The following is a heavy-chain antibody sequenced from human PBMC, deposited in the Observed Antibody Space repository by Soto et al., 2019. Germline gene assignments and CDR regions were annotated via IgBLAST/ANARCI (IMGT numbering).Heavy chain of an antibody. CDR2: IYSGGST. V-gene: IGHV3-66*01. D-gene: IGHD4-4*01. CDR1: GFTVSSNY. Sequence: EVQLVESGGGLVQPGGSLRLSCAASGFTVSSNYMSWVRQAPGKGLEWVSVIYSGGSTYYADSVKGRFTITSDNSKNTLYLQMNSLRADDTAVYYCARDSDYSLSFGIDVWGQGTTVTVSS. J-gene: IGHJ6*02. CDR3: ARDSDYSLSFGIDV.